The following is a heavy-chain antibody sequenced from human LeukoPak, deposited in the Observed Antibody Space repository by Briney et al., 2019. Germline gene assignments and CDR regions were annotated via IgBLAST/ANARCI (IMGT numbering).Heavy chain of an antibody. CDR3: ARSEERPGWFDP. Sequence: SETLSLTCTVSGGSISSSSYYWGWIRQPPGKGLEWIGSIYYSGSTYYNPSLKSRVTISVDTSKNQFSLKLSSVTAADTAVYYCARSEERPGWFDPWGQGALVTVSS. J-gene: IGHJ5*02. V-gene: IGHV4-39*07. CDR1: GGSISSSSYY. D-gene: IGHD1-26*01. CDR2: IYYSGST.